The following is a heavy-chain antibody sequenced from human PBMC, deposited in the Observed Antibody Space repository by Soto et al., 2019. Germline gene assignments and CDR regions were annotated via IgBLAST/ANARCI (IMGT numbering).Heavy chain of an antibody. Sequence: GRSLRLSCAASGFTFSSYSINWARQAPRKGLEWVSSISSSSSYIYYADSVKGRFTISRDNAKNSLYLQMNSLRAEDTAVYYCARADDFWSGYYFWFDPWGQGTLVTVSS. J-gene: IGHJ5*02. V-gene: IGHV3-21*01. CDR1: GFTFSSYS. CDR3: ARADDFWSGYYFWFDP. CDR2: ISSSSSYI. D-gene: IGHD3-3*01.